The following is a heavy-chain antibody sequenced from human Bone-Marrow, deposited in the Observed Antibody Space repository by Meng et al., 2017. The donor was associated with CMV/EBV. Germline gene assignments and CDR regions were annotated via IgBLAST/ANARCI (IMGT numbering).Heavy chain of an antibody. V-gene: IGHV1-18*01. J-gene: IGHJ5*02. CDR3: ARDLEYCGSTTCYEDCFDP. Sequence: ASVKVSCKASGYTFTTYDINWVRQAPGQGLEWMGWMNANSGNTGYAQKLQGRVTMTTDTSTSTAYMELRSLRSDDTAVYYCARDLEYCGSTTCYEDCFDPWGQGTLVTVSS. CDR2: MNANSGNT. CDR1: GYTFTTYD. D-gene: IGHD2-2*01.